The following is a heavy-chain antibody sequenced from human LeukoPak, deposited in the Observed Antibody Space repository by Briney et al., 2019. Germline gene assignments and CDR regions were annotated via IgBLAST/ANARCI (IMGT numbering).Heavy chain of an antibody. Sequence: GGSLRLSCAASGFTFSSYWMSWVRQAPGKGLEWVSAISGSGGSTYYADSVKGRFTISRDNSKNTLYLQMNSLRAEDTAVYYCAKEGFTYYYDSSGYFDYWGQGTLVTVSS. CDR3: AKEGFTYYYDSSGYFDY. D-gene: IGHD3-22*01. V-gene: IGHV3-23*01. CDR1: GFTFSSYW. J-gene: IGHJ4*02. CDR2: ISGSGGST.